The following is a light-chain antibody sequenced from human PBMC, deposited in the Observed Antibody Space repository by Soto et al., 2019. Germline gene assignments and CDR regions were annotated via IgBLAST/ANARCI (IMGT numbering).Light chain of an antibody. CDR3: QQLFDPPIT. CDR1: RSLLESDDGNTY. V-gene: IGKV2-40*01. CDR2: AAS. Sequence: DIVMTQTPLSLPVTPVEPASISCGSSRSLLESDDGNTYLDWYLQKPGQSPQLLIYAASTLESRVPSSFSATVSGTEFSLTITSLQPEDFATYYCQQLFDPPITFGQGTRLEIK. J-gene: IGKJ5*01.